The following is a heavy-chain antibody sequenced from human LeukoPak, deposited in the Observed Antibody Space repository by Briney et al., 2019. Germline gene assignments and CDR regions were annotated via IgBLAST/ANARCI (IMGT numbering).Heavy chain of an antibody. D-gene: IGHD3-16*01. Sequence: GGSLRLSCAASGFTFSNYDMHWVCQAPGKGLEWVAFISSDGSNEYYGDSVKGRFTIYRDNLILYLQMNRLRTEDTAVYFCARESFGLDYWGQGTLVTVSS. CDR2: ISSDGSNE. J-gene: IGHJ4*02. V-gene: IGHV3-30-3*01. CDR3: ARESFGLDY. CDR1: GFTFSNYD.